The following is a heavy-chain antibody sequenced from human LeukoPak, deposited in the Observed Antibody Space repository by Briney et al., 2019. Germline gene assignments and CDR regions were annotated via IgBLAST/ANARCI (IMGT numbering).Heavy chain of an antibody. CDR1: GFTFSTYW. CDR2: IKQDGSEK. V-gene: IGHV3-7*01. CDR3: AGGRWELLGGNY. J-gene: IGHJ4*02. D-gene: IGHD1-26*01. Sequence: PGGSLRLSCAASGFTFSTYWMSWVRQAPGKGLEWVANIKQDGSEKYYVDAVKGRFTISRDNAKNSLYLQMNSLRAEDTAVYYCAGGRWELLGGNYWGQGTLVTVSS.